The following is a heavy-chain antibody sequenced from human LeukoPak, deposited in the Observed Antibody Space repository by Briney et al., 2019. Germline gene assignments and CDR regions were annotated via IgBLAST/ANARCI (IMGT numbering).Heavy chain of an antibody. J-gene: IGHJ6*03. CDR2: IKQDGSEK. CDR1: GFTFSTYR. D-gene: IGHD4-11*01. V-gene: IGHV3-7*01. Sequence: GSLRLSCAASGFTFSTYRMSWVRQAPGKGLEWVANIKQDGSEKHYVDSVKGRFTISRDNAKNSLYLQMSSLRAEDTAVYYCTRVEETATTAAIIRKYSYYYYYMDVWGKGNTVTVSS. CDR3: TRVEETATTAAIIRKYSYYYYYMDV.